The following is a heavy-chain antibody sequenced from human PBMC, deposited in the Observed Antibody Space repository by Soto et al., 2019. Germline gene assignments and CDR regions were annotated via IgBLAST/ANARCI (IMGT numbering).Heavy chain of an antibody. Sequence: LRLSCAASGFTFSSYSMNWVRQAPGKGLEWVSYISSSSSTIYYADSVKGRFTISRDNAKNSLYLQMNSLRDEDTAVYYCARGGVGATFLAYYYGMDVWGQGTTVTVSS. D-gene: IGHD1-26*01. J-gene: IGHJ6*02. CDR2: ISSSSSTI. CDR3: ARGGVGATFLAYYYGMDV. CDR1: GFTFSSYS. V-gene: IGHV3-48*02.